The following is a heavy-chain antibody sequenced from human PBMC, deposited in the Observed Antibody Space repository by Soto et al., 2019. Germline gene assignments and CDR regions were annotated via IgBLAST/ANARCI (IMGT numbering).Heavy chain of an antibody. CDR2: ISYDGSNK. J-gene: IGHJ6*02. Sequence: QVQLVESGGGVVQPGRSLRLSCAASGFTFSSYAMHWVRQAPGKGLEWVAVISYDGSNKYYADSVKGRFTISRDNSKNTLYLQMNSLRAEDTAVYYCARVLGWFGDSGYYYYYGMDVWGHGTTVTVSS. D-gene: IGHD3-10*01. CDR1: GFTFSSYA. V-gene: IGHV3-30-3*01. CDR3: ARVLGWFGDSGYYYYYGMDV.